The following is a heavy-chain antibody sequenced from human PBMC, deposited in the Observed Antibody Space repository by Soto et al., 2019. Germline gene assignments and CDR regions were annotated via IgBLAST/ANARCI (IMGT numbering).Heavy chain of an antibody. CDR1: GGPIKTGDYY. D-gene: IGHD3-10*01. CDR3: ARAGFSYGHLLF. J-gene: IGHJ4*02. CDR2: VFYSGAT. V-gene: IGHV4-30-4*01. Sequence: SETLSLTCNVSGGPIKTGDYYWNWIRQPPGKGLEWIGYVFYSGATNYSQSLKSRAAISMDTSKNQFSLSLTFVTAADTAVYYCARAGFSYGHLLFWGQGIRVTVSS.